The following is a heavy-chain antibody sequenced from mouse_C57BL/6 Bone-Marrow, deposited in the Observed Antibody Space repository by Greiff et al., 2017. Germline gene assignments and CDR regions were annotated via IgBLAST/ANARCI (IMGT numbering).Heavy chain of an antibody. CDR1: GYTFTSYW. CDR3: ARCGDYYGNYGFAD. D-gene: IGHD2-1*01. CDR2: INPSNGGT. J-gene: IGHJ3*01. V-gene: IGHV1-53*01. Sequence: QVQLQQPGTELVKPGASVKLSCKASGYTFTSYWMHWVKQRPGQGLEWIGNINPSNGGTNYNEKFKSKATLTVDKSSSTAYMQLSSLTSEDAAVYDCARCGDYYGNYGFADWGQGTLVTVSA.